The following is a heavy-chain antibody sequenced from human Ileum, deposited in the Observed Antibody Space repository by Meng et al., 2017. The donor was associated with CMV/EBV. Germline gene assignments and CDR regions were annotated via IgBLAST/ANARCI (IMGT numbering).Heavy chain of an antibody. J-gene: IGHJ1*01. CDR1: GEPLNGFF. CDR3: ASGRLQFTPSALQH. D-gene: IGHD5-24*01. CDR2: VNNRGRT. V-gene: IGHV4-34*02. Sequence: QVQLQPWGAGLLKPSETLSLTCAVSGEPLNGFFCSWIRQPPGRGLEWIGEVNNRGRTNYNPSLKSQLTISIDTSKRQLSLMVTSVTAADSAIYYCASGRLQFTPSALQHWGPGTLVTVSS.